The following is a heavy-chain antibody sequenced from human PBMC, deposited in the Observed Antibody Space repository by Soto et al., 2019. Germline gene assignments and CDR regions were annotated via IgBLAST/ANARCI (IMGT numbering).Heavy chain of an antibody. V-gene: IGHV1-2*04. D-gene: IGHD3-9*01. CDR3: AREVVYYDILPGRIDP. CDR2: INPNSGGT. CDR1: GYTFTGYY. J-gene: IGHJ5*02. Sequence: ASVKVSCKASGYTFTGYYMHWVRQAPGQGLEWMGWINPNSGGTNYAQKFQGWVTMTRDTSISTAYMELSRLRSDDTAVYYCAREVVYYDILPGRIDPWGPGTLVTLSS.